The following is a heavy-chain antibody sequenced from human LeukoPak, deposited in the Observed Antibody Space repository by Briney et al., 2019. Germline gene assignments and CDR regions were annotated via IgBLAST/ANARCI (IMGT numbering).Heavy chain of an antibody. V-gene: IGHV4-39*07. D-gene: IGHD6-13*01. CDR1: GGSISSSTYY. J-gene: IGHJ4*02. Sequence: PSETLSLTCTVSGGSISSSTYYWGWIRQPPGKGLEWIGSIFYSGRTYYNPSLKSQVTMSVDTSKNQFSLRLSSVNAADTAVYYCARDILATSIAAPYYWGQGTLVTVSS. CDR2: IFYSGRT. CDR3: ARDILATSIAAPYY.